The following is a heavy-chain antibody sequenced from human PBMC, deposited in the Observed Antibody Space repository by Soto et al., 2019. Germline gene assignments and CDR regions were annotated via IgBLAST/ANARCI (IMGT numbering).Heavy chain of an antibody. J-gene: IGHJ6*03. CDR1: GFTFSDYW. CDR2: IKRDGSTT. Sequence: GGSLRLSCAASGFTFSDYWMHWVRQAPGKGLEWVSRIKRDGSTTNYADSVKGRFTISRDNAKNTLYLEMNSLRVEDTADYYCARGAINYYHEHVWGKGPTVTVSS. CDR3: ARGAINYYHEHV. V-gene: IGHV3-74*01.